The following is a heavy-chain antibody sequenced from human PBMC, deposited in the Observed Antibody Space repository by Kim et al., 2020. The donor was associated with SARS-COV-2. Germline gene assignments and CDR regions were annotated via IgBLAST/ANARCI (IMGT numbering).Heavy chain of an antibody. CDR1: GYTFTSYV. CDR3: AKTGPPYYYYYMDV. J-gene: IGHJ6*03. Sequence: ASVKVSCKASGYTFTSYVIHWVRRAPGQRLEWIGLINAGNGNTIYSQKFQGRVPITGDTSASTAYMELSSLRSEDTAVYYCAKTGPPYYYYYMDVWGKGTTVTVSS. V-gene: IGHV1-3*01. CDR2: INAGNGNT.